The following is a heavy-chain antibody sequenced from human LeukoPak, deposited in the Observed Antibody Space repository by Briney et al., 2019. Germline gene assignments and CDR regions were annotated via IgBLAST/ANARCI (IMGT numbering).Heavy chain of an antibody. Sequence: SSETLSLTCAVYGGSFSGYYWSWIRQPPGKGLEWIGEINHSGSTNYNPSLKSRVTISVDTSKNQFSLKLSSVTAADTAVYYCARGVYCTNGVCHRRAFDIWGQGTMVTVSS. CDR2: INHSGST. J-gene: IGHJ3*02. V-gene: IGHV4-34*01. CDR3: ARGVYCTNGVCHRRAFDI. D-gene: IGHD2-8*01. CDR1: GGSFSGYY.